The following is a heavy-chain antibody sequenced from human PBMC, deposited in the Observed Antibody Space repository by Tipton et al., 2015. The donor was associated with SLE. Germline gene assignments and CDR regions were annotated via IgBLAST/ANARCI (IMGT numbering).Heavy chain of an antibody. CDR1: GDSFSSGSSS. CDR2: IYNSGIT. J-gene: IGHJ6*03. Sequence: LRLSCTVSGDSFSSGSSSWNWVRQPAGKGLEWIGLIYNSGITNHNPSLQSRVTLSVDMSKNQFSLRLSSVTAADTGVYYCVKSVVVVSPRDYYYYMDVWGKGTTVTVSS. D-gene: IGHD2-15*01. V-gene: IGHV4-61*02. CDR3: VKSVVVVSPRDYYYYMDV.